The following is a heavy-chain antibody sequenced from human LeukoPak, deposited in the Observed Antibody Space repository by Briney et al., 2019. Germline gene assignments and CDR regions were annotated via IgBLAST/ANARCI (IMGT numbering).Heavy chain of an antibody. D-gene: IGHD6-25*01. CDR2: ISSSGSTI. CDR3: ARRSGYPKVAFDI. Sequence: TGGSLRLSCAASGFTFSDYYMSWIRQAPGKGLEWVPYISSSGSTIYYADSVKGRFTISRDNAKNSLYLQMNSLRAEDTAVYYCARRSGYPKVAFDIWGQGTMVTVSS. V-gene: IGHV3-11*04. CDR1: GFTFSDYY. J-gene: IGHJ3*02.